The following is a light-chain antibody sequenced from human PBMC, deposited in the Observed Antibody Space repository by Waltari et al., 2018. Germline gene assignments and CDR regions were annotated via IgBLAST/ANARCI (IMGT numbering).Light chain of an antibody. CDR3: QSYDRSLGGQFV. CDR2: GTP. Sequence: QSVLTQPPSVSGAPGQRVTISCTGSTSTIGAGYAVHWYQQLPGTAPKLLIYGTPNRPSGVPDRFSGSKSGTSASLAITGLQAEDEGDYFCQSYDRSLGGQFVFGTGTKVTV. CDR1: TSTIGAGYA. V-gene: IGLV1-40*01. J-gene: IGLJ1*01.